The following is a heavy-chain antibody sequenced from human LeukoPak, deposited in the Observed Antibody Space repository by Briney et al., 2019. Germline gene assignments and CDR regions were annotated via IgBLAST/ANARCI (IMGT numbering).Heavy chain of an antibody. J-gene: IGHJ4*02. CDR3: AKSNTTSWCTFDC. CDR2: ISGSGNTT. Sequence: GGSLRLSCAAPGFILSSYAMSWVRQAPGKGLEWVSTISGSGNTTYYADCVKGRFTISRDNTKNTLYLQMDSLRAEDTALYFCAKSNTTSWCTFDCWGQGTLVSVSS. CDR1: GFILSSYA. V-gene: IGHV3-23*01. D-gene: IGHD6-13*01.